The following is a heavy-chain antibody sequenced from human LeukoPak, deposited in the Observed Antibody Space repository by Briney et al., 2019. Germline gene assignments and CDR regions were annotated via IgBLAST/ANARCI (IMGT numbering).Heavy chain of an antibody. D-gene: IGHD3-3*01. J-gene: IGHJ4*02. V-gene: IGHV4-59*01. CDR2: ISNGNT. CDR1: GGSISTYY. Sequence: SETLSLTCSVAGGSISTYYWNWIRQTPGKGLEWIGHISNGNTDYNPSLKSRVTISVDTSKNQFSLRLTSVTAADTAVYYCARYDSRGSGSTQLEYWGQGILVTISS. CDR3: ARYDSRGSGSTQLEY.